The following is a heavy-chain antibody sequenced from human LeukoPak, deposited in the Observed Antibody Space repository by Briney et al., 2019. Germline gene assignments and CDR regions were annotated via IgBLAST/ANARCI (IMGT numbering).Heavy chain of an antibody. Sequence: SETLSLTCAVSGGSISSGSYYWSWIRQPAGKGLEWIGRIYTSGSTNYNPSLKSRVTISVDTSKNQFSLKLSSVTAADTAVYYCARGALVYDYVWGSYRRTRWFDPWGQGTLVTVSS. CDR2: IYTSGST. D-gene: IGHD3-16*02. CDR3: ARGALVYDYVWGSYRRTRWFDP. V-gene: IGHV4-61*02. CDR1: GGSISSGSYY. J-gene: IGHJ5*02.